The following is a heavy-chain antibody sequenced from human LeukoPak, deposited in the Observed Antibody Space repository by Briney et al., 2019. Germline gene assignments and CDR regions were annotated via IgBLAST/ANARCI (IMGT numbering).Heavy chain of an antibody. V-gene: IGHV4-39*07. D-gene: IGHD1-1*01. CDR3: ARSTRTIYYYYGMDV. CDR2: INHSGST. CDR1: AGSISSSGYY. J-gene: IGHJ6*02. Sequence: SETLSLTCTVSAGSISSSGYYWGWIRQPPGKGLGWIGEINHSGSTNYNPSLKSRVTISVDTSKNQFSLKLSSVTAADTAVYYCARSTRTIYYYYGMDVWGQGTTVTVSS.